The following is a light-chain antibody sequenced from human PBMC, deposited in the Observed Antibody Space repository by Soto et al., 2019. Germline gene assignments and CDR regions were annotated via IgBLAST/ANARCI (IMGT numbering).Light chain of an antibody. V-gene: IGKV1-5*01. CDR2: DAS. CDR1: QSLTTR. J-gene: IGKJ1*01. Sequence: DIQMTQSPSTLSASVGDRVSITCRASQSLTTRLAWYQQKPGKAPKLLIYDASSLEGGVPSRFSGSGSGTEFTLTISSLQPDDYASYYCQHSTDYWGTFGHGTRVDIK. CDR3: QHSTDYWGT.